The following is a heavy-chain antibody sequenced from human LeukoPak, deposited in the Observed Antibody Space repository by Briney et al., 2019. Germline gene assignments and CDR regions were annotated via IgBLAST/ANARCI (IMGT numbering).Heavy chain of an antibody. V-gene: IGHV4-59*08. CDR2: IYYSGST. Sequence: SETLSLTCTVSGGSISSYYWSWIRQPPGKGLEWIGYIYYSGSTYYNPSLKSRVTISVDTSKNQFSLKLSSVTAADTAVYYCARNGVVPAAGEPHYYYYYGMDVWGQGTTVTVSS. J-gene: IGHJ6*02. D-gene: IGHD2-2*01. CDR3: ARNGVVPAAGEPHYYYYYGMDV. CDR1: GGSISSYY.